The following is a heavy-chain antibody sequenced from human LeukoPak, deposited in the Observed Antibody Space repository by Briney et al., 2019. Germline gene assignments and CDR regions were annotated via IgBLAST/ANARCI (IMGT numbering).Heavy chain of an antibody. CDR1: GGSFSGYY. CDR3: ARGLSRTYYDFWSGYEQVGFDY. V-gene: IGHV4-34*01. J-gene: IGHJ4*02. D-gene: IGHD3-3*01. CDR2: INHSGST. Sequence: SETLSLTCAVYGGSFSGYYWSWIRQPPGKGLEWIGEINHSGSTNYNPSLKSRVTISVDTSKNQFSLKLSSVTAADTAVYYCARGLSRTYYDFWSGYEQVGFDYWGQGTLVTVSS.